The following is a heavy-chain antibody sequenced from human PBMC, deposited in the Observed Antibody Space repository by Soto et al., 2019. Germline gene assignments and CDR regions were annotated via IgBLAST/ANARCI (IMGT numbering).Heavy chain of an antibody. CDR3: ARGDRFRCSGDRCFSDGLFLS. Sequence: EVQLVESGGGLVQRGGSLRLSCAASGFTFGIYSMNWVRQAPGKGLEWISYINGSSSTMYYADSVKGRFIISRDNAANSFYLQMNSLRDADTAVYYCARGDRFRCSGDRCFSDGLFLSWGQGTLVTVSS. CDR2: INGSSSTM. CDR1: GFTFGIYS. D-gene: IGHD2-15*01. J-gene: IGHJ5*02. V-gene: IGHV3-48*02.